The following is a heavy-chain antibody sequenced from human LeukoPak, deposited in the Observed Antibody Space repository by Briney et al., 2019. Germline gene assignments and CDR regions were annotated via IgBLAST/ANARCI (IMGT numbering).Heavy chain of an antibody. J-gene: IGHJ4*02. CDR2: IYYSGST. V-gene: IGHV4-59*01. CDR3: AREGGENYYDSSGHFDY. Sequence: SETLSLTCTGSGGSISSYYWSWIRQPPGKGLEWIGYIYYSGSTNYNPSLKSRVTISVDTSKNQFSLKLSSVTAADTAVYYCAREGGENYYDSSGHFDYWGQGTLVTVSS. CDR1: GGSISSYY. D-gene: IGHD3-22*01.